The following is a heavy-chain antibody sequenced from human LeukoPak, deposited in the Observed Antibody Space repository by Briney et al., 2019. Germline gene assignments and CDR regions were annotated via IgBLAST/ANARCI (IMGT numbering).Heavy chain of an antibody. D-gene: IGHD4-17*01. CDR3: ARTRDYGHDY. CDR1: GGSISYYH. Sequence: PSETLSLTCTVSGGSISYYHWSWIRQPPGKGPEWIGYIYYSGSTKYNPSLMSRATIAVDTSKNQLSLKLSSVTAADTAVCYCARTRDYGHDYWGQGTLVTVSS. V-gene: IGHV4-59*08. J-gene: IGHJ4*02. CDR2: IYYSGST.